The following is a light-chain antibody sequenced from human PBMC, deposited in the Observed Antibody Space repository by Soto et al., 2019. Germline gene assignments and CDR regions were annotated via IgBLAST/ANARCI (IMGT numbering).Light chain of an antibody. V-gene: IGKV3-20*01. Sequence: EIVLTQSPGSLSLSPGERATLSCRATQSVSSDFLAWYQQKPGQAPRLLIYGASSRATGIPDMFSGSGSGTDFTLTISRLEPEDFAVYYCQQYGTSPGLFTFGPGTKVDIK. CDR3: QQYGTSPGLFT. CDR2: GAS. CDR1: QSVSSDF. J-gene: IGKJ3*01.